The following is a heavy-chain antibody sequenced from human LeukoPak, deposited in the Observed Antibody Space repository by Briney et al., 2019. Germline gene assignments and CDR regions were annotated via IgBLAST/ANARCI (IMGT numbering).Heavy chain of an antibody. D-gene: IGHD3-22*01. Sequence: PSETLSLTCTVSGGSISSSSYYWGWIRQPPGKGLEWIGSIYYSGSTYYNPSLKSRVTISVDTSKNQFSLKLSSVTAADTAVYYCARDQVVMRQASWFDPWGQGTLVTVSS. J-gene: IGHJ5*02. CDR1: GGSISSSSYY. V-gene: IGHV4-39*07. CDR3: ARDQVVMRQASWFDP. CDR2: IYYSGST.